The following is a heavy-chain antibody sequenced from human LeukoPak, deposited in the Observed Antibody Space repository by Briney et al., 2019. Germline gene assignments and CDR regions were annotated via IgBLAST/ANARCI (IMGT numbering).Heavy chain of an antibody. CDR1: GYTFTSYG. J-gene: IGHJ4*02. Sequence: ASVKVSCKASGYTFTSYGISWVRQAPGQGLEWMGWINPNSGGTNYAQKFQGRVTMTRDTSISTAYMELSRLRSDDTAVYYCARVKLKAVAGLFDYWGQGTLVTVSS. V-gene: IGHV1-2*02. CDR3: ARVKLKAVAGLFDY. D-gene: IGHD6-19*01. CDR2: INPNSGGT.